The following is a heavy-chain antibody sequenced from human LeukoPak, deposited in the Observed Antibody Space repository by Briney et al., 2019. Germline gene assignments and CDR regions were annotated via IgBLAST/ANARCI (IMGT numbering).Heavy chain of an antibody. CDR2: IRSKPNRYAT. D-gene: IGHD4-23*01. V-gene: IGHV3-73*01. J-gene: IGHJ4*02. CDR1: GFTFNTYN. Sequence: GGSLRLSCAASGFTFNTYNMNWVRQAPGKGLEWVGRIRSKPNRYATAYAASVKGRFTIFRDDSKNVAYLQMNSLKTEDTAVYYCSRTYETVDFDYWGQGTLVTVSS. CDR3: SRTYETVDFDY.